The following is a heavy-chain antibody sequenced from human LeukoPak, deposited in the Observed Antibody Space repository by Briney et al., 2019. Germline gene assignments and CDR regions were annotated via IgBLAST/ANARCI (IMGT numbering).Heavy chain of an antibody. CDR3: ASLLEWLSPVDY. CDR2: ISSSSSYI. CDR1: GFTFSSYS. Sequence: GGSLRLSCAASGFTFSSYSMNWVRQAPGKGLEWVSSISSSSSYIYYADSVKGRFTISRDNAKNSLYLQMNSLRAEDTAVYYCASLLEWLSPVDYWGQGTLVTVSS. D-gene: IGHD3-3*01. J-gene: IGHJ4*02. V-gene: IGHV3-21*01.